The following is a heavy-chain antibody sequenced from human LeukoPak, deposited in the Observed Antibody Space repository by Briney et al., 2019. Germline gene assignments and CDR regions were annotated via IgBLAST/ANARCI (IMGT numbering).Heavy chain of an antibody. J-gene: IGHJ4*02. CDR2: NCFGGSST. V-gene: IGHV3-74*01. D-gene: IGHD3-10*01. CDR1: GFTFSSYC. CDR3: ARGRACGSGSDFDY. Sequence: GGSLTLSCAPSGFTFSSYCMHWVRQAPGKGLVWVSRNCFGGSSTSYTDSVKGRLTISRANDKNTLYLYMNSLRADDTAVYYCARGRACGSGSDFDYWGQGTMVTVSS.